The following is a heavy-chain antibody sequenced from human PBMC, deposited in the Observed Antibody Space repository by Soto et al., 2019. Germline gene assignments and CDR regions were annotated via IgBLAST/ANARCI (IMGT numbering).Heavy chain of an antibody. J-gene: IGHJ4*02. V-gene: IGHV3-23*01. CDR1: GFTFSSYA. D-gene: IGHD3-10*01. CDR2: ISGSGGST. Sequence: LRLSCAASGFTFSSYAMSWVRQAPGKGLEWVSAISGSGGSTYYADSVKGRFTISRDNSKNTLYLQMNSLRAEDTAVYYCAKDWVAMVRYYFDYWGQGTLVTAPQ. CDR3: AKDWVAMVRYYFDY.